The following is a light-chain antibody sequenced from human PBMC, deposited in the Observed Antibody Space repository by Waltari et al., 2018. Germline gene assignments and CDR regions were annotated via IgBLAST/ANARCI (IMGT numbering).Light chain of an antibody. V-gene: IGLV1-47*01. Sequence: QSVLTQPPSASGTPGQRVTISCSGSDSNIGNNYVYWYQHVPGLAPKLLIYRNNHWPSGVPDRFTGSKSGTSAFLVISGLRSEDEADYYCAAWDDSLGGHVVFGGGTKVTVL. CDR3: AAWDDSLGGHVV. CDR2: RNN. J-gene: IGLJ2*01. CDR1: DSNIGNNY.